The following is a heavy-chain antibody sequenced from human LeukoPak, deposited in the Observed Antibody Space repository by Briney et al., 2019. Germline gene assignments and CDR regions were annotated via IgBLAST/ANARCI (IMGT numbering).Heavy chain of an antibody. D-gene: IGHD4-17*01. J-gene: IGHJ4*02. V-gene: IGHV4-39*07. Sequence: SETLSLTCTVSGASVSGSPYYWGWVRQPPGKGLEWIGEINHSGSTNYNPSLKSRVTISVDTSKNQFSLKLSSVTAADTAVYYCARGLYGDYDVGLDYWGQGTLVTVSS. CDR3: ARGLYGDYDVGLDY. CDR2: INHSGST. CDR1: GASVSGSPYY.